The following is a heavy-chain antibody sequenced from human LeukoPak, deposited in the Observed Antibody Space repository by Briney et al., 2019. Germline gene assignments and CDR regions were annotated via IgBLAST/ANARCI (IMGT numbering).Heavy chain of an antibody. CDR3: ARQGLWSGYYRYFDY. CDR1: GGSFSGYY. Sequence: SSETLSLTCAVYGGSFSGYYWSWIRQPPGKGLEWIGEINHGGSTNYNPSLKSRVTISVDTSKNQFSLKLSSVTAADTAVYYCARQGLWSGYYRYFDYWGQGTLVTVSS. J-gene: IGHJ4*02. D-gene: IGHD3-3*01. CDR2: INHGGST. V-gene: IGHV4-34*01.